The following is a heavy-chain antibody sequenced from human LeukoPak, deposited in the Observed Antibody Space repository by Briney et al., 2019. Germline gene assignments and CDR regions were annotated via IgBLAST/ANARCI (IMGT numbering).Heavy chain of an antibody. CDR2: IKSKTDGGTT. Sequence: GGSLRLSCAASGFTFSSYSMNWVRQAPGKGLEWVGRIKSKTDGGTTDYAAPVKGRFTTSRDDSKNTLYLQMNSLKTDDTAVYYCTRYSSSGWVWGQGTLVTVSS. CDR1: GFTFSSYS. CDR3: TRYSSSGWV. V-gene: IGHV3-15*01. J-gene: IGHJ4*02. D-gene: IGHD6-19*01.